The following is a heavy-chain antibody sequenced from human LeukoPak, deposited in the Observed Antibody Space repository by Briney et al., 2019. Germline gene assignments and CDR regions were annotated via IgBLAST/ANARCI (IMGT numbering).Heavy chain of an antibody. J-gene: IGHJ4*02. CDR3: AKGSSASRPYYFDY. CDR1: GFTFSNYA. Sequence: GGSLRLSCTASGFTFSNYAMSWVRQAPGTGLEWFSAITDSGGDTYYSDSVKGRFIISRDNSKNSLYLHMNSLRAEDTAVYHCAKGSSASRPYYFDYWGQGTLVTVS. D-gene: IGHD2-2*01. V-gene: IGHV3-23*01. CDR2: ITDSGGDT.